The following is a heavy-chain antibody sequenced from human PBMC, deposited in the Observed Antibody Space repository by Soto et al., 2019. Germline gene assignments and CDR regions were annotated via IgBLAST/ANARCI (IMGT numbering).Heavy chain of an antibody. CDR2: INVGNGNT. CDR3: ARGEPYGMDV. CDR1: GYTFTSYA. Sequence: VASVKVSCKASGYTFTSYAIHWVRQAPGQRLEWMGWINVGNGNTKYSQKFQGRVTITRDTSASTGYMELSSLKSEDTAVYYCARGEPYGMDVWGQGTTVTVSS. J-gene: IGHJ6*02. V-gene: IGHV1-3*01. D-gene: IGHD1-1*01.